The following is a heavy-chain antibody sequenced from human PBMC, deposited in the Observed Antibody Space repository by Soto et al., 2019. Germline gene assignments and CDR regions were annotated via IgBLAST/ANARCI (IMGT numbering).Heavy chain of an antibody. J-gene: IGHJ4*02. Sequence: SETLSLTCTVSGGSISSYYWSWIRQPAGKGLEWIGRIYTSGTTNYNPSLKSRVTMSVDTSKNQFSLKLRSVTAADTAVYYCARELRGRPFNDYCGQRTLVTVSS. D-gene: IGHD4-17*01. CDR3: ARELRGRPFNDY. CDR1: GGSISSYY. V-gene: IGHV4-4*07. CDR2: IYTSGTT.